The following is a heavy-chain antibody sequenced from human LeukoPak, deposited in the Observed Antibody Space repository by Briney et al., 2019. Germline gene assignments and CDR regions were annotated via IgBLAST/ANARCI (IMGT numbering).Heavy chain of an antibody. Sequence: GGSLRLSCAASGFTFSDYYMSWIRQAPGKGLEWVSYISSSGSTIYYADSVKGRFTISRDNAKNSLYLQMNSLRAEDTAVYYCARDPNRPSPPYYFDYWGQGTLVTVSS. J-gene: IGHJ4*02. CDR3: ARDPNRPSPPYYFDY. CDR2: ISSSGSTI. V-gene: IGHV3-11*04. CDR1: GFTFSDYY.